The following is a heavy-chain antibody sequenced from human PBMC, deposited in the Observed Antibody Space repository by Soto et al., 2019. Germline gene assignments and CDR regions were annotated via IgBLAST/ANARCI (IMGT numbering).Heavy chain of an antibody. D-gene: IGHD2-8*01. CDR3: AKDRQPDGLWPFDH. CDR1: GFTFSTYA. CDR2: LYGNGGGI. J-gene: IGHJ4*02. V-gene: IGHV3-23*01. Sequence: EVQLLESGGDLVQPGGSLRLSCAASGFTFSTYAMSWVRQAPGKGLEWVSGLYGNGGGITYADSVKGRFTISRDNSNNMSYLQMHSLRAEDTAAYYCAKDRQPDGLWPFDHWGQGTLVTVSS.